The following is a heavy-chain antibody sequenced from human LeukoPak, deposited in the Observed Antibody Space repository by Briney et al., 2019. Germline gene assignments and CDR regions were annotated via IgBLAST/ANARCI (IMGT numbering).Heavy chain of an antibody. J-gene: IGHJ4*02. CDR2: ISAYNGNT. CDR1: GYTFTSYG. D-gene: IGHD2-2*01. V-gene: IGHV1-18*01. Sequence: ASVKVSCKASGYTFTSYGISWVRQAPGQGLEWMGWISAYNGNTNYAQKLQGRITMTTDTSTSTAYMELRSLRSDDTAVYYCARDYCSSTSCLFDYWGQGTLVTVSS. CDR3: ARDYCSSTSCLFDY.